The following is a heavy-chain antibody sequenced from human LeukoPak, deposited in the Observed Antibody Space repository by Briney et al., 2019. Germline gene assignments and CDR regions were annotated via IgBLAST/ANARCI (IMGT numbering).Heavy chain of an antibody. Sequence: ASVKVSCKASGYTFTSYGISWVRQAPGQGLEWMGWISAYNGNTNYAQKLQGRVTTTTDTSTSTAYMELRSLRSDDTAVYYCARDYYDSSGYYYSGDYWGQGTLVTVSS. CDR1: GYTFTSYG. J-gene: IGHJ4*02. D-gene: IGHD3-22*01. CDR3: ARDYYDSSGYYYSGDY. V-gene: IGHV1-18*01. CDR2: ISAYNGNT.